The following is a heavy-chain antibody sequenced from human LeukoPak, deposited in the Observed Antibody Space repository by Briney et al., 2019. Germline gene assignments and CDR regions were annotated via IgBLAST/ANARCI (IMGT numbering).Heavy chain of an antibody. CDR2: VHLDGRT. CDR1: GGSISSTNW. Sequence: SETLSLTCGVSGGSISSTNWWTWIRQPPGKGLEWIGEVHLDGRTNYNPSLESRLTMSVDLSENHISLKLTSVTAADTAVYYCAKEGGFYRPLDYTGQGTLVTVSS. V-gene: IGHV4-4*02. J-gene: IGHJ4*02. CDR3: AKEGGFYRPLDY. D-gene: IGHD3-3*01.